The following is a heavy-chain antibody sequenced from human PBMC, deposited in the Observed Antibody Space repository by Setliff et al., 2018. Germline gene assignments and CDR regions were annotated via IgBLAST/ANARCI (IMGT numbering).Heavy chain of an antibody. J-gene: IGHJ4*02. Sequence: ASVKVSCKASGYTFTGYYMHWVRQAPGQGLEWMGMINPGGGSTTYAQKFQGRVTMTRDTSTSTVYMELSGLRTEDTAVYYCARGYYDSYARYYVVGDYWGQGTPVTAPQ. V-gene: IGHV1-46*01. CDR2: INPGGGST. D-gene: IGHD3-22*01. CDR1: GYTFTGYY. CDR3: ARGYYDSYARYYVVGDY.